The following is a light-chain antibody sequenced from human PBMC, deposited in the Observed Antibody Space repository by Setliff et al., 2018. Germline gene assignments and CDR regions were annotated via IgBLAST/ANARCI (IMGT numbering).Light chain of an antibody. V-gene: IGLV2-23*02. CDR3: RSYAGSSTYV. CDR2: DVT. Sequence: QSVLTQPASVSGSPGQSITISCTGTSSDVGGYNYVSWYQQHPGKAPKLMIYDVTKWPSGVSNRFSGSKSGNTASLTISGLQAEDEADYYCRSYAGSSTYVFGTGTKVTVL. J-gene: IGLJ1*01. CDR1: SSDVGGYNY.